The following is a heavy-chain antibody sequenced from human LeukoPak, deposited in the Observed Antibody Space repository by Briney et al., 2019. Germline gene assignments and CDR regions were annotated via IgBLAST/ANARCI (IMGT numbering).Heavy chain of an antibody. CDR1: GFTFSSYA. J-gene: IGHJ4*02. CDR3: ARPRSGYYFDH. Sequence: GGPLRLSCAASGFTFSSYAMSWVRQAPGKGLEWVSAISGSGGSTYYADSVKGRLTISRDNSKNTLYLQMNSLRAEDTAVYYCARPRSGYYFDHWGQGTLVTVSS. CDR2: ISGSGGST. D-gene: IGHD1-14*01. V-gene: IGHV3-23*01.